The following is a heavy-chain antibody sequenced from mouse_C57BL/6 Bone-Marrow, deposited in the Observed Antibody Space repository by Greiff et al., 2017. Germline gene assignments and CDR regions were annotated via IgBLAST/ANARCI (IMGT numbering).Heavy chain of an antibody. CDR2: IYPGSGST. V-gene: IGHV1-55*01. D-gene: IGHD2-10*01. Sequence: QVQLQQPGAELVKPGASVKMSCKASGYTFTSYWITWVKQRPGQGLEWIGDIYPGSGSTNYNEKFKSKATLTVDKSSSTAYMQLSSLTSEYSAVYYCARPYSCNYWYFAVWGPGTTVTVSS. CDR1: GYTFTSYW. CDR3: ARPYSCNYWYFAV. J-gene: IGHJ1*01.